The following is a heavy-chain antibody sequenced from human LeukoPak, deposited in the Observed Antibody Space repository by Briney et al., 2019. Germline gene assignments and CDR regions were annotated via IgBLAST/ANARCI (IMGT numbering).Heavy chain of an antibody. Sequence: ETLSLTCTVSGGSISSYYMSWVRQAPGKGLEWVSVIYSGGSTYYADSVKGRFTISRDNSKNTLYLQMNSLRAEDTAVYYCARLQWLPSYYFDYWGQGTLVTVSS. CDR2: IYSGGST. V-gene: IGHV3-53*01. D-gene: IGHD6-19*01. CDR3: ARLQWLPSYYFDY. J-gene: IGHJ4*02. CDR1: GGSISSYY.